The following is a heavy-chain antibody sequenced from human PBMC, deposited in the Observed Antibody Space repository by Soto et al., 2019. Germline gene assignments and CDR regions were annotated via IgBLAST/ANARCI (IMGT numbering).Heavy chain of an antibody. CDR2: ISYDGSNK. V-gene: IGHV3-30-3*01. CDR3: ARGYLWFGESSHYYYYYGMDV. Sequence: GGSLRLSCAASGFTFSSYAMHWVRQAPGKGLEWVAVISYDGSNKYYADSVKGRFTISRDNSKNTLYLQMNSLRAEDTAVYYCARGYLWFGESSHYYYYYGMDVWGQGTTVTVSS. J-gene: IGHJ6*02. D-gene: IGHD3-10*01. CDR1: GFTFSSYA.